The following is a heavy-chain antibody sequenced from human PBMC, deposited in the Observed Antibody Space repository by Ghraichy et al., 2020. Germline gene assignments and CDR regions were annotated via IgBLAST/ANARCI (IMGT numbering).Heavy chain of an antibody. D-gene: IGHD3-22*01. J-gene: IGHJ4*02. V-gene: IGHV3-7*03. CDR3: ARESEGYYDSSGYDY. Sequence: LSLTCAASGFTFSSYWMSWVRQAPGKGLEWVANIKQDGSEKYYVDSVKGRFTISRDNAKNSLYLQMNSLRAEDTAVYYCARESEGYYDSSGYDYWGQGTLVTVSS. CDR1: GFTFSSYW. CDR2: IKQDGSEK.